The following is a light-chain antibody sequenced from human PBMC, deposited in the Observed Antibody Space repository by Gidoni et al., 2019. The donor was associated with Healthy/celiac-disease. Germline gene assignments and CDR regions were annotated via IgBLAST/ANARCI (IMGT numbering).Light chain of an antibody. CDR1: QRVSSY. CDR2: DAS. V-gene: IGKV3-11*01. CDR3: QQGSNWPPLT. J-gene: IGKJ4*01. Sequence: VLTQSPATLSLSPGERATLSCRASQRVSSYLAWYQQKPGQAPRLLIYDASNRATGIPARFSGSGSGTDFTLNISSLEAEDVAVYYCQQGSNWPPLTFGGGTKVEIK.